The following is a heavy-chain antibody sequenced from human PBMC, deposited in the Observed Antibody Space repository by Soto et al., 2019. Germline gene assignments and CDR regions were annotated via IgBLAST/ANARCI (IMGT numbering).Heavy chain of an antibody. CDR2: VIPIFGTA. CDR3: ARGPLVGAFSGDYYYGMDV. V-gene: IGHV1-69*01. D-gene: IGHD1-26*01. CDR1: GGTFSSYA. J-gene: IGHJ6*02. Sequence: QVQLVQSGAEVKKPGSSVKVSCKASGGTFSSYAISWVRQAPGQGLVWMGGVIPIFGTANNAQKFQGRVTITADESTSTAYMELSSLRSEDTAVYYCARGPLVGAFSGDYYYGMDVWGQGTTVTVSS.